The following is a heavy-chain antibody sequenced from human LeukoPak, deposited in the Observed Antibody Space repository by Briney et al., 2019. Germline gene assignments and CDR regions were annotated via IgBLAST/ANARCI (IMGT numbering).Heavy chain of an antibody. V-gene: IGHV3-7*03. CDR3: ARYCTFRTCSGTKFDS. D-gene: IGHD1-1*01. J-gene: IGHJ4*02. Sequence: GGSPSLSCTSSGFTFGDYGMSWVRQTPGKGLEWVATINQDESEKYYLDSVKGRFTISRDTAKNSLYLQMYSLTAEDTALYYCARYCTFRTCSGTKFDSWGPGTLVTVSS. CDR1: GFTFGDYG. CDR2: INQDESEK.